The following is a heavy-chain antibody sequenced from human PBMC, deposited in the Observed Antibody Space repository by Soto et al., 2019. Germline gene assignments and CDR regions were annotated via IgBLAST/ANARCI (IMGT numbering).Heavy chain of an antibody. CDR3: ATPIYGSGSYYDPLTFDY. D-gene: IGHD3-10*01. CDR2: FDPEDGET. J-gene: IGHJ4*02. Sequence: QVQLVQSGAEVKKPGASVKVSCKVAGYTLTELSMHWVRQAPGKGLAWMGGFDPEDGETIYAQKLQGRVTMTEDTYTDTAYMELSSLRSEYTAVYYCATPIYGSGSYYDPLTFDYWGQGTLVTVSS. CDR1: GYTLTELS. V-gene: IGHV1-24*01.